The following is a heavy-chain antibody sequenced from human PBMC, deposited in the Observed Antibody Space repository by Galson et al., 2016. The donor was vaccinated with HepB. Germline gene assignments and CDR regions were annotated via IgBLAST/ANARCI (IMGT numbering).Heavy chain of an antibody. CDR1: GFTFSSYG. V-gene: IGHV3-33*01. CDR3: ARDGVHQWEPDY. J-gene: IGHJ4*02. CDR2: IWYDGTKK. Sequence: SLRLSCAASGFTFSSYGMHWVRQAPGKGLEWVAIIWYDGTKKYYGDSVKGRFTISRDNSKNTVDLQMNSLRAEDTAVYYCARDGVHQWEPDYWGQGTLVTVSS. D-gene: IGHD1-26*01.